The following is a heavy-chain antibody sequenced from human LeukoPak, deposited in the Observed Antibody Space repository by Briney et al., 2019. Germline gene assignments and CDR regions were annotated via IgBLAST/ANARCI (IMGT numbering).Heavy chain of an antibody. Sequence: SKTLSLTCTVSGGSINSYYCSWIRQPPGKGLEWIGYIYYSGSTNYNPSLKSRVTISVDTSKNQFSLKLSSVTAADTAVYYCARGLGYSYGLYGMDVWGQGTTVTVSS. J-gene: IGHJ6*02. CDR2: IYYSGST. CDR3: ARGLGYSYGLYGMDV. CDR1: GGSINSYY. V-gene: IGHV4-59*01. D-gene: IGHD5-18*01.